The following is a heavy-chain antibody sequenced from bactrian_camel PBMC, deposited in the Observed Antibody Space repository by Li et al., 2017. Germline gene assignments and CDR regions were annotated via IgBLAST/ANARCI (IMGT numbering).Heavy chain of an antibody. J-gene: IGHJ4*01. Sequence: LVESGGGSVQAGGSLRLSCTALGYTTNSCGMDWYRQAAGKPREWVSSISTDGSTSYAHSVQGRFTISEDKAKDTVYLQMSSLKPEDTAMYYCKTHQGSLVRGRGACNYWGQGTQVTVS. CDR1: GYTTNSCG. CDR3: KTHQGSLVRGRGACNY. D-gene: IGHD1*01. V-gene: IGHV3S53*01. CDR2: ISTDGST.